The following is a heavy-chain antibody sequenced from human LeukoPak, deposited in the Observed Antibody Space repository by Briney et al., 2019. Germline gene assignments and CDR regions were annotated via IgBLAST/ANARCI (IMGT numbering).Heavy chain of an antibody. D-gene: IGHD3-3*01. Sequence: GGSLRLSCAASGFTFSSYAMSWVRQAPGKGLEWVSFIHVDANEIYYADSVKGRFTISRDSSKNTLHLQMNSLRAEDTAVYYCAREPFWSGYYSNLHFDYWGQGTLVTVSS. CDR2: IHVDANEI. V-gene: IGHV3-30*02. CDR3: AREPFWSGYYSNLHFDY. CDR1: GFTFSSYA. J-gene: IGHJ4*02.